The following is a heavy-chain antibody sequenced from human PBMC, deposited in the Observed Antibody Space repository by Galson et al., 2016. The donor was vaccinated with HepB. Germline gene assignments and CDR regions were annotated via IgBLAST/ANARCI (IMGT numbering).Heavy chain of an antibody. J-gene: IGHJ5*02. Sequence: ETLSLTCAVSGASISRGNWWNWVRQPPGKGLEWIGEVYHSGSTSYNPSLKSRVTISVDKSKNQFSLNLSSVTAADTAVYYCARGMYYYDSRETAWGQGTLVTASS. D-gene: IGHD3-22*01. CDR3: ARGMYYYDSRETA. CDR1: GASISRGNW. V-gene: IGHV4-4*02. CDR2: VYHSGST.